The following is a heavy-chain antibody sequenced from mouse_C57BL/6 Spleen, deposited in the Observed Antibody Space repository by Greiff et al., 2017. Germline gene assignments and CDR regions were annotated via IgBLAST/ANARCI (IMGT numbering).Heavy chain of an antibody. CDR3: ARHALITTVVAMSGSYAMDY. Sequence: QVQLQQSGAELVKPGASVKLSCKASGYTFTEYTIHWVKQRSGQGLEWIGWFYPGSGSIKYNEKFKDKATLPADTSSSLVYMELIRLTSEDSAVYFCARHALITTVVAMSGSYAMDYWGQGTSVTVSS. D-gene: IGHD1-1*01. CDR1: GYTFTEYT. V-gene: IGHV1-62-2*01. J-gene: IGHJ4*01. CDR2: FYPGSGSI.